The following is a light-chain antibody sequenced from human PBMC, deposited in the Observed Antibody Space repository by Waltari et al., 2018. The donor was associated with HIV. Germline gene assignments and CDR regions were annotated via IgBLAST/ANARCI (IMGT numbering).Light chain of an antibody. CDR2: AAS. V-gene: IGKV1-27*01. J-gene: IGKJ3*01. Sequence: DIQMTQSPSSLSASVGDRVTITCRARQGISNYLAWYQQKPGKVPKLLIYAASTLQSGVPSRFSGSGSGTDFTLTISGLQPEDVATYYCQKYNSALFTFGPGTKVDIK. CDR1: QGISNY. CDR3: QKYNSALFT.